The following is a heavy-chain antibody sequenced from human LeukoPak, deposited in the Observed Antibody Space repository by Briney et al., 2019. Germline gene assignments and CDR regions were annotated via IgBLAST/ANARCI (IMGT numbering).Heavy chain of an antibody. CDR2: IKSNSAGGTT. CDR3: TTPPH. CDR1: GFTLSDAW. V-gene: IGHV3-15*01. Sequence: GVSLSLSCTPSGFTLSDAWVAWVRHARGKGLEWVGSIKSNSAGGTTDYGAPVKGRFTIARDESQNTVYLQMNNLKIDDRAVDYCTTPPHWGQGSLVTVSS. J-gene: IGHJ4*02.